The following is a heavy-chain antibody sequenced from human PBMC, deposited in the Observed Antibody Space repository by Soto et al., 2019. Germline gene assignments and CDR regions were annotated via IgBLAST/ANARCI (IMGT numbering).Heavy chain of an antibody. CDR2: IYWNDDK. V-gene: IGHV2-5*01. D-gene: IGHD3-16*01. CDR3: AHRRLKVGMDV. Sequence: SDPTLVNPTQTLTLTCTFSGFSLSTSGVGVGWIRQPPGKALEWLALIYWNDDKRYSPSLKSRLTITKDTSKNQVVLTMTNMETADTATYYCAHRRLKVGMDVWGQGTTVTVS. J-gene: IGHJ6*02. CDR1: GFSLSTSGVG.